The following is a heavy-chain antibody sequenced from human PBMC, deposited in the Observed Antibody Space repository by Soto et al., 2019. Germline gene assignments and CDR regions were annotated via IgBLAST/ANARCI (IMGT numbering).Heavy chain of an antibody. V-gene: IGHV1-69*13. D-gene: IGHD3-3*01. CDR2: ILPVSAPP. CDR1: VGTLNNYA. J-gene: IGHJ4*01. CDR3: ATDSNYDVSNSF. Sequence: SVKVSCKASVGTLNNYAINWVRQAPGQGLEWMGGILPVSAPPDYAQKFQGRVSITADHSTSTVYMELSRLKSDDTAVYFCATDSNYDVSNSFWGQGTLVTVSS.